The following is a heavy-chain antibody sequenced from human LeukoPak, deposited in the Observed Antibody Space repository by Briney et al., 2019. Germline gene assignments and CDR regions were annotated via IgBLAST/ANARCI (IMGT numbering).Heavy chain of an antibody. CDR3: ARHMATSDLGLDY. J-gene: IGHJ4*02. V-gene: IGHV5-51*01. Sequence: GESLKISCKASGYTFTSYWIAWVRQMPGKAPECIGMIYPGDSDTRYTPSFHGHVTISADKSVSTAYLQWSSLKVSDSATYYCARHMATSDLGLDYWGQGTLVTVSS. CDR1: GYTFTSYW. CDR2: IYPGDSDT. D-gene: IGHD3-16*01.